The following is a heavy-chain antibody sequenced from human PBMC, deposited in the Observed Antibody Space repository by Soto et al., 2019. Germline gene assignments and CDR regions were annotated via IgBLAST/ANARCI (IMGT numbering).Heavy chain of an antibody. Sequence: GGSLRLSCAASGFTFSSYGMHWVRQAPGKGLEWVAVIWYDGSNKYYADSVKGRFTISRDNSKNTLYLQMNSLRAEDTAVYYCARVPLDGPGSGSYYYYYGMDVWGQGTTVTVSS. J-gene: IGHJ6*02. CDR1: GFTFSSYG. CDR2: IWYDGSNK. V-gene: IGHV3-33*01. CDR3: ARVPLDGPGSGSYYYYYGMDV. D-gene: IGHD1-26*01.